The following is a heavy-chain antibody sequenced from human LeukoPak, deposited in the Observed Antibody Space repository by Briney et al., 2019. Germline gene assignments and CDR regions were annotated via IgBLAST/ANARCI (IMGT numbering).Heavy chain of an antibody. J-gene: IGHJ5*02. Sequence: GKSLRLSCEASGFTFSTYGMHWVGQAPAKELEWVAVVSYDGTNKYYDASVKGRFTISRDNSKNTLYVQMNTLRAEDTAVYYCARGAYCTSTRCHEPKGLDHWGQGTLVTVSA. CDR1: GFTFSTYG. CDR3: ARGAYCTSTRCHEPKGLDH. V-gene: IGHV3-30*03. CDR2: VSYDGTNK. D-gene: IGHD2-2*01.